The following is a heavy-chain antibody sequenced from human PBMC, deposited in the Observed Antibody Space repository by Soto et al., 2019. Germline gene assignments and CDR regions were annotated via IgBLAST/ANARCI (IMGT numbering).Heavy chain of an antibody. CDR1: GYTFTSYA. J-gene: IGHJ4*02. V-gene: IGHV1-3*01. CDR3: ARGLGLYYFDY. Sequence: QVQLVQSGAEVKKPGASVKVSCKASGYTFTSYAMHWVRQAPGQRLEWMGWINASNGNTKYSQKFQGRVTINMDTSASTAYIELSSLRSEDTAVYYCARGLGLYYFDYWGQGTLVTVSS. CDR2: INASNGNT. D-gene: IGHD1-26*01.